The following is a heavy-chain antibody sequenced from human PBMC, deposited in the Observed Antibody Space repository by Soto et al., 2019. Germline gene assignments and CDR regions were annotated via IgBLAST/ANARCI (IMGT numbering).Heavy chain of an antibody. CDR1: GFTFSSYG. Sequence: PGGSLRLSCAASGFTFSSYGMHWVRQAPGKGLEWVAVIWYDGSNKYYADSVKGRFTISRDNSKNTLYLQMNSLRAEDTAVYYCARDCGRSHCNQFDYWGQGTLVTVSS. D-gene: IGHD1-26*01. CDR3: ARDCGRSHCNQFDY. J-gene: IGHJ4*02. V-gene: IGHV3-33*01. CDR2: IWYDGSNK.